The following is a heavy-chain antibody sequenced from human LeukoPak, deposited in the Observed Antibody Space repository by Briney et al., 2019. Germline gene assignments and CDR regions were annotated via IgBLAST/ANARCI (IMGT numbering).Heavy chain of an antibody. V-gene: IGHV4-38-2*01. CDR2: IYHSGST. J-gene: IGHJ6*03. CDR3: ASLTGYYYYYMDV. CDR1: GYSISSGYY. D-gene: IGHD4/OR15-4a*01. Sequence: SETLSLTCAVSGYSISSGYYWGWIRQPPGKGLEWIGSIYHSGSTYYNPSLKSRVTISVDTSKNQFSLKLSSVTAADTAVYYCASLTGYYYYYMDVWGKGTPVTVSS.